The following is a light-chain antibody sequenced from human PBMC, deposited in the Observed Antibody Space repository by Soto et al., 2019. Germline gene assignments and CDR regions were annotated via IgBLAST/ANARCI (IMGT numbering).Light chain of an antibody. Sequence: QSVLTQPPSVSGAPGQRVTISCTGSSSNIGAGYDVHWYQQLPGTAPKLLIYGNSNRPSGVPDRFSGSKSGTSASLAITGLQAEDEADYYCQSYDSSLSGSEVVFGGGTSSPS. V-gene: IGLV1-40*01. CDR2: GNS. CDR1: SSNIGAGYD. J-gene: IGLJ2*01. CDR3: QSYDSSLSGSEVV.